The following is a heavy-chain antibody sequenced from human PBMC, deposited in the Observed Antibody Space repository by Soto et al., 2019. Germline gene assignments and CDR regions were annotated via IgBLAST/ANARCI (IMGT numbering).Heavy chain of an antibody. Sequence: QVQLQESGPGLVKPSETLSLTCTVSGGSISSYYWSWIRQPPGKGLEWIGYIYYSGSTNYNPSLKXRXPXXVDTSKNQFSLQLSSVTAAGTAVDYCARGDGDYDYWGQGTLVTVSS. V-gene: IGHV4-59*01. CDR3: ARGDGDYDY. J-gene: IGHJ4*02. CDR1: GGSISSYY. D-gene: IGHD4-17*01. CDR2: IYYSGST.